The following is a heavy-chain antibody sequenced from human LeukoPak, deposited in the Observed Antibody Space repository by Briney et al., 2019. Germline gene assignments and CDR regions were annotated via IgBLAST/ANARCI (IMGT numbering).Heavy chain of an antibody. Sequence: GGSLRLSCAASGFTFSSYAMSWVRQAPGKGLEWVSAISGSGGSTYYADSVKGRFTISRDNSKDTLYLQMNSLRAEDTAVYYCAKDPDIVVVVAATPGGLGDYWGQGTLVTVSS. CDR2: ISGSGGST. CDR3: AKDPDIVVVVAATPGGLGDY. J-gene: IGHJ4*02. V-gene: IGHV3-23*01. CDR1: GFTFSSYA. D-gene: IGHD2-15*01.